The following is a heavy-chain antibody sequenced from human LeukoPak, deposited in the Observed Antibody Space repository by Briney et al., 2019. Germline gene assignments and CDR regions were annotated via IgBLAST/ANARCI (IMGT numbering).Heavy chain of an antibody. Sequence: SGTLSLTCAVSGGSISSYYWNWIRQSPGKGLEWIGYIYYSGSTNYNPSLKSRVTISLDTSKSQFFLKLRSVTAADTAVYYCARETEMHIDVWGQGTTVTVSS. CDR1: GGSISSYY. CDR2: IYYSGST. V-gene: IGHV4-59*01. J-gene: IGHJ6*02. D-gene: IGHD5-24*01. CDR3: ARETEMHIDV.